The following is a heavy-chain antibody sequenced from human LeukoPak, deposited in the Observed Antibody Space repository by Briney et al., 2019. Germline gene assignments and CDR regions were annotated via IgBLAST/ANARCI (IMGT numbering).Heavy chain of an antibody. CDR3: ARRYRGFFDY. J-gene: IGHJ4*02. CDR2: IYSSGST. V-gene: IGHV4-59*01. CDR1: GGSLSSYF. D-gene: IGHD3-16*02. Sequence: SETLSLTCTVSGGSLSSYFWSWIRLSPGKGLEWIGYIYSSGSTNYNPSLRSRVTISVDTSKRQFSLKVNSVTAADTAVYYCARRYRGFFDYWGQGILVTVSS.